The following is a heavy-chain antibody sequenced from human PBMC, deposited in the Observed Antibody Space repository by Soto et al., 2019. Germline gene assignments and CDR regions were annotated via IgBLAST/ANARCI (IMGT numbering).Heavy chain of an antibody. CDR3: ATSEWEKLPLDGFEI. J-gene: IGHJ3*02. D-gene: IGHD1-26*01. CDR2: IDPSDSFT. Sequence: KGLEWMGRIDPSDSFTNYSPSFKGHVTISADKSLSTAYMQWSSLKASDTGMYYCATSEWEKLPLDGFEIWAQGIMV. V-gene: IGHV5-10-1*01.